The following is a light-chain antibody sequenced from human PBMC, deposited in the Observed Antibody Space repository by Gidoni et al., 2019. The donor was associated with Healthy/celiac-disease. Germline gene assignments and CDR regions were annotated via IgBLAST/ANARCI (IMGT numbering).Light chain of an antibody. CDR3: CSYAGTYWV. Sequence: QSALTQPRSLSGSPAQSVTIPCNGTSSDVGGYNYVSGYQQHPGKAPKLIIYDVTKRPSGVPDRFSDSKSGNTASLTISGLQAEDEADYYCCSYAGTYWVFGGGTKLTVL. CDR2: DVT. V-gene: IGLV2-11*01. J-gene: IGLJ3*02. CDR1: SSDVGGYNY.